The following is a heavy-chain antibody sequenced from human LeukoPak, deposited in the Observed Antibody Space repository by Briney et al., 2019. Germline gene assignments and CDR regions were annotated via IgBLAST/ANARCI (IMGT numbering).Heavy chain of an antibody. Sequence: GRSLRLSCAASGFTFSSYGMHWVPQSPGPGLGGVAVISYDGSNKYYADSLQCRFPISGDNSKHTLYLQMNSLRAEDTAVYYCATDSEALLWFGELPPLDYWGQGTPVTVSS. CDR3: ATDSEALLWFGELPPLDY. V-gene: IGHV3-30*03. CDR2: ISYDGSNK. CDR1: GFTFSSYG. J-gene: IGHJ4*02. D-gene: IGHD3-10*01.